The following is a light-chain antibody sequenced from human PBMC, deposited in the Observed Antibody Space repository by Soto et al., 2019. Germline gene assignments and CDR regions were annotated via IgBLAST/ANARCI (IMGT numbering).Light chain of an antibody. CDR3: QQSYETPWP. J-gene: IGKJ1*01. CDR2: AAS. V-gene: IGKV1-39*01. Sequence: DIQVTQSPSSLSASVGDRVSITCRASHSISSYLNWYQQRPGKAPHLLIYAASSLQSGVPSRFSGSGSGTDFTLTISSLQPEDFASYYCQQSYETPWPFGQGTKVDIK. CDR1: HSISSY.